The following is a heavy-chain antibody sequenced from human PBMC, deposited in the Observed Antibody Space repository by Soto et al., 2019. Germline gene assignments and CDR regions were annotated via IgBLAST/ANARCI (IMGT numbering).Heavy chain of an antibody. V-gene: IGHV4-59*08. CDR2: IYYSGST. D-gene: IGHD3-10*01. J-gene: IGHJ6*03. Sequence: SETLSLTCTVSGGSISSYYWSWIRQPPGKGLEWIGYIYYSGSTNYNPSLKSRVTISVDTSKNQFSLKLSSVTAADTAVYYCARQATDPYLGGDMDVWGKGTTVTVSS. CDR1: GGSISSYY. CDR3: ARQATDPYLGGDMDV.